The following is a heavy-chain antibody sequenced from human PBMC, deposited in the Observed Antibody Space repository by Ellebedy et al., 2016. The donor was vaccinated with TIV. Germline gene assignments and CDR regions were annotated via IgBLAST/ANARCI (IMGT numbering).Heavy chain of an antibody. Sequence: SVKVSXKTSGGTFSSYALNWVRQAPGQGLEWMGGIIPLFGTANYAQKFQGRVTITADKSTGTVYMELSSLRSEDTAVYYCAREDEHGDYGYFDDWGQGTLVTVSS. CDR1: GGTFSSYA. CDR3: AREDEHGDYGYFDD. D-gene: IGHD4-17*01. V-gene: IGHV1-69*06. CDR2: IIPLFGTA. J-gene: IGHJ4*02.